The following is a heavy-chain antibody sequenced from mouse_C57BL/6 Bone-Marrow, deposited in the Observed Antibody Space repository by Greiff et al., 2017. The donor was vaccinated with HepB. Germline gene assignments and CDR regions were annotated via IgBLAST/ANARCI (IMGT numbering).Heavy chain of an antibody. J-gene: IGHJ1*03. V-gene: IGHV1-59*01. Sequence: VQLQQPGAELVRPGPSVKLSCKASGYTFTSYWMHWVKQRPGQGLEWIGVIDPSDSYTNYNQKFKGKATLTVDTSSSTAYMQLSSLTSEDSAVYYCARETGTTFDVWGTGTTVTVSS. CDR3: ARETGTTFDV. D-gene: IGHD4-1*01. CDR2: IDPSDSYT. CDR1: GYTFTSYW.